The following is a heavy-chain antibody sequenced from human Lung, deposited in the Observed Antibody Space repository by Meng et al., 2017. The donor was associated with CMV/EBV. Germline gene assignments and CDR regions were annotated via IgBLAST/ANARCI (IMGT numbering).Heavy chain of an antibody. CDR1: GFTFSNAL. CDR2: IKSKTDGETA. J-gene: IGHJ4*02. D-gene: IGHD1-1*01. V-gene: IGHV3-15*01. CDR3: IWNDHVDY. Sequence: EGQVVESGGDSVTPGWSLGVCCAGCGFTFSNALRSWVRQAPGKGLELVGRIKSKTDGETADYDARVEGRFTISRDESKNTLNLQMNSLKTEDTAIYYCIWNDHVDYWGQGTLVTVSS.